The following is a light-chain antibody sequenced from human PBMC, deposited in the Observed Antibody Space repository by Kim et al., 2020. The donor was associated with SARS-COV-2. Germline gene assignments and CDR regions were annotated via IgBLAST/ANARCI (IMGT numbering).Light chain of an antibody. CDR3: ASWDDSLDAWV. J-gene: IGLJ3*02. V-gene: IGLV1-44*01. CDR1: TSNIGNHT. Sequence: QRVNLPSSESTSNIGNHTVHGYQMFPGTALNHVIYCYDPRPSGVPDRFSRSQPGTSASLALGRLLSDDEADYYCASWDDSLDAWVFGGGTQLTVL. CDR2: CYD.